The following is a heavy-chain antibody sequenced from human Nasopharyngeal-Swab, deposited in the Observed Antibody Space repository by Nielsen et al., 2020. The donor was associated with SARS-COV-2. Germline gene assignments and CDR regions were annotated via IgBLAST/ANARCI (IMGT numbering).Heavy chain of an antibody. Sequence: PPGRGLEWIGYIYHSGSTYYNPSLKSRVTISVDRSKNQFSLKLSSVTAADTAVYYCASVRGYYYGMDVWGQGTTVTVSS. J-gene: IGHJ6*02. CDR2: IYHSGST. V-gene: IGHV4-30-2*01. CDR3: ASVRGYYYGMDV. D-gene: IGHD3-10*01.